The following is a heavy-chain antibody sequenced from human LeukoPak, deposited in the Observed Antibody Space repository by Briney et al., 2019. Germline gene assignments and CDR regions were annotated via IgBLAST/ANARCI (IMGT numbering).Heavy chain of an antibody. V-gene: IGHV3-30*02. D-gene: IGHD6-19*01. Sequence: GGSLRLTCAASGFTFSTYGMHWVRQAPGKGLEWVAFIRYDGINKYYPDSVKGRFTISRDNSKNTLYLQMNSLRAEDTALYYCAKETGYSSGWYRNLDYWGQGTLVTVSS. CDR1: GFTFSTYG. CDR3: AKETGYSSGWYRNLDY. J-gene: IGHJ4*02. CDR2: IRYDGINK.